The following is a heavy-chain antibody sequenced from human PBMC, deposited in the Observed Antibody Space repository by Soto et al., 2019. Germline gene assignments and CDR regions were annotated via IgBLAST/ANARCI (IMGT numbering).Heavy chain of an antibody. D-gene: IGHD3-10*01. Sequence: EVQLLESGGDLVQSGGSLRLSCTVSGITFSSNAMSWVRQAPGKGLEWVSGIGGSGGSTSYAESVKGRFTISRDNSKNSRYFKMTSRRAEARAFYSCAWGGKVRADYWGQGTLVTVSS. CDR1: GITFSSNA. V-gene: IGHV3-23*01. CDR3: AWGGKVRADY. J-gene: IGHJ4*02. CDR2: IGGSGGST.